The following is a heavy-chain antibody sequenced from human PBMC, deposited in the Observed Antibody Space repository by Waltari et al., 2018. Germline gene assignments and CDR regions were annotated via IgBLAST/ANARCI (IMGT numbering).Heavy chain of an antibody. J-gene: IGHJ6*02. CDR2: SSSSSGYI. CDR3: ARNGKNFDILTGYYYYDMDV. Sequence: PGKGLEWVSSSSSSSGYIYYADSVKGRFTISRDNAKNSLYLQMNSLRAEDTAVFYCARNGKNFDILTGYYYYDMDVWGQGTTVTVSS. V-gene: IGHV3-21*01. D-gene: IGHD3-9*01.